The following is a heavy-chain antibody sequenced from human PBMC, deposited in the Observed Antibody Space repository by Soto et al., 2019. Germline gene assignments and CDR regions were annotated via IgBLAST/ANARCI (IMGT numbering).Heavy chain of an antibody. CDR2: IYYSGST. J-gene: IGHJ5*02. CDR1: GGSISSYY. V-gene: IGHV4-59*08. CDR3: ARLATRSRWFDP. D-gene: IGHD1-26*01. Sequence: QAQLQESGPGLVKPSETLSLTCTVSGGSISSYYWSWIRQPPGKGLEWIGYIYYSGSTNYNPSLKSRVTISVDTSKNQFSLKLSSVTAADTAVYYCARLATRSRWFDPWGQGTLVTVSS.